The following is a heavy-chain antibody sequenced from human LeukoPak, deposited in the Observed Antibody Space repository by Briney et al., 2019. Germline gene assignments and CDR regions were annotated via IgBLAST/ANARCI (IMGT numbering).Heavy chain of an antibody. CDR2: IYHSGST. D-gene: IGHD2-2*03. J-gene: IGHJ5*02. CDR3: ARDVGYCSSTSCWKYNWFDP. V-gene: IGHV4-4*02. Sequence: SETLSLTCAVSGGSISSSNWWSRVRQPPGQGLEWIGEIYHSGSTNYNPSLKSRVTISVDKSKNQFSLKLSSVTAADTAVHYCARDVGYCSSTSCWKYNWFDPWGQGTLVTVSS. CDR1: GGSISSSNW.